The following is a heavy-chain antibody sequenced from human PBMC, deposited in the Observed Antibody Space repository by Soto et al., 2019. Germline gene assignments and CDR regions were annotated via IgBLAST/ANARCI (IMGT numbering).Heavy chain of an antibody. J-gene: IGHJ4*02. CDR3: ARLIGTSWFVG. CDR1: GDSFSSNIVT. V-gene: IGHV6-1*01. Sequence: SHTLSLTCAISGDSFSSNIVTLDWIRQSPSRGLEWLGRTYYRSQWFNDYAVSVKSRMTINADTSKNQFSLQLNYVTPEDTAVYYCARLIGTSWFVGWGQGTPVTVSS. CDR2: TYYRSQWFN. D-gene: IGHD6-13*01.